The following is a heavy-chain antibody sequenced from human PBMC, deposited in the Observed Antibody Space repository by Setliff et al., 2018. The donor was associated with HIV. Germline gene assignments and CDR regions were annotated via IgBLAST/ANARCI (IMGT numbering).Heavy chain of an antibody. CDR3: ARDEGSSAISWYFDL. D-gene: IGHD2-21*02. CDR1: GYTFRRFG. V-gene: IGHV1-18*04. CDR2: ISASNGDT. J-gene: IGHJ2*01. Sequence: ASVKVSCKASGYTFRRFGITWVRQAPGQGLEWMGWISASNGDTNYAQKFQGRVTMTTDTSTSTAYMELRSLRSDDTAVYYCARDEGSSAISWYFDLWGRGTLVTVSS.